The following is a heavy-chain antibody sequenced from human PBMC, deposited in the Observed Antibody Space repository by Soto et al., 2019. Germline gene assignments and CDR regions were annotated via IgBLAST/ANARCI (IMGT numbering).Heavy chain of an antibody. CDR3: GSEHRGGNSGGRFDP. V-gene: IGHV1-18*01. CDR2: ISSYNVNT. D-gene: IGHD2-21*02. J-gene: IGHJ5*02. Sequence: QVQLVQSGTEVKKPGASVKVSCKASGYTFSSYGITWVRQATGQGLEWMGWISSYNVNTKYAQKFQGRVTMTTDTSTRTAYIELRSVTSDDTAVYYCGSEHRGGNSGGRFDPWGQGTLVTVSS. CDR1: GYTFSSYG.